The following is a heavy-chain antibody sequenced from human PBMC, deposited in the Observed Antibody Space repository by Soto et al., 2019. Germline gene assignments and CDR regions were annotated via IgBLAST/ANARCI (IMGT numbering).Heavy chain of an antibody. CDR3: APTGGAVAGFDY. V-gene: IGHV4-4*02. CDR1: GGSTSSSNW. Sequence: SETLSLTCAVSGGSTSSSNWWSWVRQPPGKGLEWIGEIYHSGSTNYNPSLKSRVTISVDKSKNQFSLKLSSVTAADTAVYYCAPTGGAVAGFDYWGQGTLVTVSS. D-gene: IGHD6-19*01. J-gene: IGHJ4*02. CDR2: IYHSGST.